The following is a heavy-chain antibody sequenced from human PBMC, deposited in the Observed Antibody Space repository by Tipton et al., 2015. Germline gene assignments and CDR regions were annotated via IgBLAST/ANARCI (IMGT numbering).Heavy chain of an antibody. D-gene: IGHD1-1*01. V-gene: IGHV3-33*01. CDR2: IWYDGSQK. CDR1: GFTFRNFG. CDR3: ARGTGSNSLDY. J-gene: IGHJ4*02. Sequence: RSLRLSCAASGFTFRNFGMQWVRQAPGKGLEWVAVIWYDGSQKYYADSVKGRFTISRDNSRNTVSLQMDSLRGDDTAVYYCARGTGSNSLDYWGQGTLVTVSS.